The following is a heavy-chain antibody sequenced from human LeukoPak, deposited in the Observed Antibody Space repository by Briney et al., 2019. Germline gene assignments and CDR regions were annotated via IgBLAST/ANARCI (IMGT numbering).Heavy chain of an antibody. J-gene: IGHJ4*02. CDR2: INPVNGGT. Sequence: ASVKVSCKTSGYTYTSYYIHWVRQAPGQGLEWMGRINPVNGGTNYAQKFQGRVTVTRDTSISTAYMELSSLISDDTAVYYCTRGYGENAHDYWGQGTLVTVSS. CDR3: TRGYGENAHDY. CDR1: GYTYTSYY. V-gene: IGHV1-2*06. D-gene: IGHD4-17*01.